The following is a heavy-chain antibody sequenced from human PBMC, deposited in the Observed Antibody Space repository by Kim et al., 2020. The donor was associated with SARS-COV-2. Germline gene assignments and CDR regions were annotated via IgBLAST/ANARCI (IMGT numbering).Heavy chain of an antibody. J-gene: IGHJ5*02. CDR2: IYYSGST. V-gene: IGHV4-31*03. Sequence: SETLSLTCTVSGGSISSGGYYWSWIRQHPGKGLEWIGYIYYSGSTYYNPSLKSRVTISVDTSKNQFSLKLSYVTAADTAVYYCAREVVAATPGWFDPWGQGTLVTVSS. D-gene: IGHD2-15*01. CDR1: GGSISSGGYY. CDR3: AREVVAATPGWFDP.